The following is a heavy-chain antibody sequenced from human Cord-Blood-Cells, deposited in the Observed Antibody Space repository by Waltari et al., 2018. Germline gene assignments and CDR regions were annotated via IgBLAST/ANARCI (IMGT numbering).Heavy chain of an antibody. CDR1: GFTFRNAW. V-gene: IGHV3-15*01. CDR3: SYWLVPPQGDAFDI. D-gene: IGHD6-6*01. CDR2: IKSKTDGGTT. J-gene: IGHJ3*02. Sequence: EVQLVESGGGLVKPGGSLRLSCAASGFTFRNAWMSWVRQDPGKGLEWVGRIKSKTDGGTTDYAAPVKGRFTISRDDSKNTLYLQMNSLKTEDTAVYYCSYWLVPPQGDAFDIWGQGTMVTVSS.